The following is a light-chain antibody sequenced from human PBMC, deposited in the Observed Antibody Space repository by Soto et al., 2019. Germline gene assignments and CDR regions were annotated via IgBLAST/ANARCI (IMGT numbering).Light chain of an antibody. V-gene: IGKV3-20*01. Sequence: ELVLPPSPGTRSVCPGERAPLSCRASQSVSSSYLAWYQQRPGQAPRLLIYGASSRATGIPARFSGSGSGTDFTPTISRLEPEDLAVYYCQQYVDSPRTCGQGTKGDI. CDR3: QQYVDSPRT. CDR1: QSVSSSY. CDR2: GAS. J-gene: IGKJ1*01.